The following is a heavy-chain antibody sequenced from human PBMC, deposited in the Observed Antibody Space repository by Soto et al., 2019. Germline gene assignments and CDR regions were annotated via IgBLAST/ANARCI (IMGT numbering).Heavy chain of an antibody. V-gene: IGHV3-43*01. CDR2: ISWDGGST. D-gene: IGHD4-4*01. CDR1: GFTFDDYT. Sequence: EVQLVESGGGVVQPGGSLRLSCAASGFTFDDYTMHWVRQAPGKGLEWVSRISWDGGSTYYADSVKGRFTISRDNSKNSLYLQMNSLRTEDTALYYCAKDKGDIDYSNYGQGFDYWGQGTLVTVSS. CDR3: AKDKGDIDYSNYGQGFDY. J-gene: IGHJ4*02.